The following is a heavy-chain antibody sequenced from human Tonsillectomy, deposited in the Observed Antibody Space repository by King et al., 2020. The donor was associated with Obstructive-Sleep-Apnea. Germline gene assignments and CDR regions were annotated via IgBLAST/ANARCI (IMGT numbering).Heavy chain of an antibody. CDR3: ATRGIYCSGGSCYYRNWFDP. J-gene: IGHJ5*02. CDR2: FDPEDGET. D-gene: IGHD2-15*01. CDR1: GYTLTELS. Sequence: QLVQSGAEVKKPGASVKVSCKVSGYTLTELSMHWVRQAPGKGLEWMGGFDPEDGETIYAQKFQGRVTMTEDTSTDTAYMERSSLRSEDTAVYYCATRGIYCSGGSCYYRNWFDPWGQGTLVTVSS. V-gene: IGHV1-24*01.